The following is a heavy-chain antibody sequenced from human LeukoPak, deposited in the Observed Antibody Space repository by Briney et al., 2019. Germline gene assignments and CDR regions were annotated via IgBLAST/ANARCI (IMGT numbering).Heavy chain of an antibody. CDR2: IYYSGST. CDR3: ARYQGTTGYYYGMDV. Sequence: PSETLSLTCTVSCGSMCSGGYYCSWVRQHLGKGLEWIGYIYYSGSTYYNPSLKSRVTISVDTSKNQFSLKLSSVTAADTAVYYMARYQGTTGYYYGMDVWGQGTTVTVSS. V-gene: IGHV4-31*03. J-gene: IGHJ6*02. CDR1: CGSMCSGGYY. D-gene: IGHD1-7*01.